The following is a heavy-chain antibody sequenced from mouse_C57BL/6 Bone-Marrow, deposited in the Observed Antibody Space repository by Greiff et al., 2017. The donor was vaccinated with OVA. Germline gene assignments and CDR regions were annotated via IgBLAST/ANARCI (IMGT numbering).Heavy chain of an antibody. J-gene: IGHJ3*01. CDR3: TRERGGYSWVAY. D-gene: IGHD2-3*01. Sequence: QVQLQQSGAELVKPGASVKLSCKASGYTFTSYWMHWVKQRPGQGLEWIGMIHPNSGSTNYNEKFKSKATLTVDKSSSTAYMQLSSLTSEGSAVYCYTRERGGYSWVAYWGQGTLVTVSA. CDR2: IHPNSGST. CDR1: GYTFTSYW. V-gene: IGHV1-64*01.